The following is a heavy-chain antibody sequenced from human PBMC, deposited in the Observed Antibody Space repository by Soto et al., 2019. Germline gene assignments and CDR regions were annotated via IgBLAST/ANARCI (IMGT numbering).Heavy chain of an antibody. Sequence: PGGSLRLSCAASGFTFSGYGMHWVRQAPGKGLEWVAVIWYDGSNKYYADSVKGRFTISRDNSKNTLYLQMNSLRAEDTAVYYCARDLQPRGKGGLDYWGQGTLVTVSS. J-gene: IGHJ4*02. CDR1: GFTFSGYG. CDR2: IWYDGSNK. CDR3: ARDLQPRGKGGLDY. V-gene: IGHV3-33*08. D-gene: IGHD3-16*01.